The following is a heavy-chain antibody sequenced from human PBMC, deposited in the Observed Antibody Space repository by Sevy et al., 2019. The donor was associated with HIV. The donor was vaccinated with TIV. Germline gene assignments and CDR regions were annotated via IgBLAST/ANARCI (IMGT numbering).Heavy chain of an antibody. J-gene: IGHJ4*02. D-gene: IGHD4-17*01. CDR2: IYVSGSP. V-gene: IGHV4-4*07. CDR3: ARDIGDYVFLY. CDR1: GDSINNYY. Sequence: SETLSLTCSVSGDSINNYYWNWIRLSAGKGLEWVGRIYVSGSPNYSPSLQSRLTMSVDTSKNQLSLRLTSVTAADTAIYYCARDIGDYVFLYWGQGTLVTISS.